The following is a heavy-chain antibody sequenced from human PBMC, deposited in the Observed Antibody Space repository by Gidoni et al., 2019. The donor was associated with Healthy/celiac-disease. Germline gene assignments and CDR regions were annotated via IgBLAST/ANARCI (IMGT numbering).Heavy chain of an antibody. V-gene: IGHV4-39*01. J-gene: IGHJ3*02. CDR1: GGSISSSSYY. D-gene: IGHD6-6*01. CDR3: ARIGSSSSRGAFDI. Sequence: QLQLQESGTGLVKPSETLSLTCTVSGGSISSSSYYWGWIRQPPGKGLEWIGSIYYSGSTYYNPSLKSRVTISVDTSKNQFSLKLSSVTAADTAVYYCARIGSSSSRGAFDIWGQVTMVTVSS. CDR2: IYYSGST.